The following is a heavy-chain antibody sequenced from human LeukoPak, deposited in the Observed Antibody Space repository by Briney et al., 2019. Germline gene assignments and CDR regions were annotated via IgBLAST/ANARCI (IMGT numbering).Heavy chain of an antibody. CDR1: GFTFSSYA. CDR3: ARQVQSTPSVRLGP. J-gene: IGHJ5*02. D-gene: IGHD1-1*01. V-gene: IGHV3-64*01. CDR2: ISSNGGST. Sequence: TGGSLRLSCAASGFTFSSYAMHWVRQAPGEGLEYVSAISSNGGSTYYANSVKGRFTISRDNSKNTLYLQMGSLRAEDMAVYYCARQVQSTPSVRLGPWGQGTLVTVSS.